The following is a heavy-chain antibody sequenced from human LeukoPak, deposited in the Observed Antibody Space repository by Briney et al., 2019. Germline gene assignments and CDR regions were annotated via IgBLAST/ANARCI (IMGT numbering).Heavy chain of an antibody. J-gene: IGHJ4*02. D-gene: IGHD3-10*01. Sequence: KPGGSLRLSCAASGFTFSDYYMSWIRQAPGKGLEWFSYISGDSDTMYYADSVKGRLTISRDNAKKSLYLQMNSLRPEDTAVYYCARQRFGQYFDYWGQGTLVTVSS. CDR1: GFTFSDYY. CDR2: ISGDSDTM. CDR3: ARQRFGQYFDY. V-gene: IGHV3-11*01.